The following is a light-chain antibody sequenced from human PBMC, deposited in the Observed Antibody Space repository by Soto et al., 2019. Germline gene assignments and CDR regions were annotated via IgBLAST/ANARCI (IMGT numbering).Light chain of an antibody. CDR2: DAS. V-gene: IGKV3-11*01. J-gene: IGKJ4*01. Sequence: EIVLTQSPATLSLSPGERATLSCRASQSVSSYLAWYQQKPGQAPRLLIYDASNRATGIPARFSGSGSGTDFTLKISRVEPEDVGVYYCMQALQTPLTFGGGTKVDIK. CDR3: MQALQTPLT. CDR1: QSVSSY.